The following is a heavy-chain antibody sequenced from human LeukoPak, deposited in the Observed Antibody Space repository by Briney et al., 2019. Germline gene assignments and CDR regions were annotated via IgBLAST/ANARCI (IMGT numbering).Heavy chain of an antibody. J-gene: IGHJ4*02. Sequence: SETLSLTCTVSGGSISSYYWSWIRQPPGKGLEWIGYIYYSGSTYYNPSLKSRVTISVDTSKNQFSLKLSSVTAADTAVYYCAREALGYCSGGSCGGRVDYWGQGTLVTVSS. CDR1: GGSISSYY. CDR3: AREALGYCSGGSCGGRVDY. V-gene: IGHV4-59*12. CDR2: IYYSGST. D-gene: IGHD2-15*01.